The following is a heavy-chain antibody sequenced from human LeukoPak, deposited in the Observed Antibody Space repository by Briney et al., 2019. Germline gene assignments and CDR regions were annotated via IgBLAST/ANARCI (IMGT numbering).Heavy chain of an antibody. CDR3: AVRTTVVTHFDY. D-gene: IGHD4-23*01. CDR2: IGGSGIST. CDR1: GFTFSSYA. Sequence: GGSLRLSCAASGFTFSSYAMSWVRQAPGKGLEWVSIIGGSGISTYYADSVKGRFTISRDNSKNTLYLQMNNLRAEDTAVYYCAVRTTVVTHFDYWGQGALVTVSS. V-gene: IGHV3-23*01. J-gene: IGHJ4*02.